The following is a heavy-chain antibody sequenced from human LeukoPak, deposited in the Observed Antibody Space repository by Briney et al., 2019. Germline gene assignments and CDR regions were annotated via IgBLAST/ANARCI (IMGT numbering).Heavy chain of an antibody. J-gene: IGHJ5*02. Sequence: GGSLRLSCAASGFTFSSYGMSWVRQAPGKGLEWVSAISGSGGSTYYADSEKGRFTISRDNSKNTLYLQMNSLRAEDTAVYFCAKDLRGALLWFGEFPNWFDPWGQGTLVTVSS. V-gene: IGHV3-23*01. CDR2: ISGSGGST. CDR1: GFTFSSYG. CDR3: AKDLRGALLWFGEFPNWFDP. D-gene: IGHD3-10*01.